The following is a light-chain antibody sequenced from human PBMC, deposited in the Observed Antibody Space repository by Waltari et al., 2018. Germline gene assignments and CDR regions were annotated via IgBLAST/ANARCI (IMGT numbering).Light chain of an antibody. CDR2: DVI. Sequence: QSALTQPASVSGSPGQSITISCTGTSSDVGGYNFFSWYQRHSGKAPKLMIYDVINRPSGVSNRFSGSKSGNTASLTISGLQAEDEADYYCSSYTSSSTLVFGGGTKLTVL. V-gene: IGLV2-14*03. CDR1: SSDVGGYNF. CDR3: SSYTSSSTLV. J-gene: IGLJ2*01.